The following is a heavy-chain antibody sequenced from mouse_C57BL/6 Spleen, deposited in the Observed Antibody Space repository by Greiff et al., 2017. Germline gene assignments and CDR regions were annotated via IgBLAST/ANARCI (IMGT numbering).Heavy chain of an antibody. Sequence: EVQRVESGGDLVKPGGSLKLSCAASGFTFRSYGMSWVRQTPDKRLEWVATISSGGSYTYYPDSVKGRFTLSRDHATPTLYLQMRSLKSEDTAMYYCARQTYGYDAYAMSYWGQGTSVPVSS. CDR3: ARQTYGYDAYAMSY. D-gene: IGHD2-2*01. V-gene: IGHV5-6*01. J-gene: IGHJ4*01. CDR1: GFTFRSYG. CDR2: ISSGGSYT.